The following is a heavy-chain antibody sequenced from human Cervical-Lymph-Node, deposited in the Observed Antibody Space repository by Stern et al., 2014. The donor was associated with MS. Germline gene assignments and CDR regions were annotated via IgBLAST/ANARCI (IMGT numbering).Heavy chain of an antibody. CDR3: ARANRAGMEIEY. CDR2: ISHDGSVE. CDR1: GFTFNSYS. Sequence: VQLVESGGGVVQPGRSLRVSCAASGFTFNSYSMHWVRQAPGKGLEWVDVISHDGSVEYYADSVKGRFTISRDNSKNTLYLQMNSLRADDTAVYYCARANRAGMEIEYWGQGTLVAVSS. V-gene: IGHV3-30-3*01. D-gene: IGHD3-10*01. J-gene: IGHJ4*02.